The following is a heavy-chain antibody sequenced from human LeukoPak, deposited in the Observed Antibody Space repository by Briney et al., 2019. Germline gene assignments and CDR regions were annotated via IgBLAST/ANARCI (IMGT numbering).Heavy chain of an antibody. CDR2: MHYSGSA. D-gene: IGHD3-22*01. J-gene: IGHJ5*02. Sequence: SETLSLTWTVSGGSISSSNYYWGWIRQLPGEGLEWIGYMHYSGSAYYNPSLKSRLTISVDTSKNQFSLKLSSVTAADTAMYYCAVYYYVSSGYSNWFDPWGQGTLVTVSS. CDR3: AVYYYVSSGYSNWFDP. CDR1: GGSISSSNYY. V-gene: IGHV4-39*01.